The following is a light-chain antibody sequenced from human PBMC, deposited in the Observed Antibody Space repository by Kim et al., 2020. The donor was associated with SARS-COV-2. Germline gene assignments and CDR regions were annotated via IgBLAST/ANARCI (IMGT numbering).Light chain of an antibody. Sequence: VTISCTGSSSNIGAGYDVHWYQQLPGTAPKLLIYGNSNRPSRVPDRFSGSKSGTSASLAITGLQAEDEADYYCQSYDSSLSGSGVFGTGTKVTVL. CDR1: SSNIGAGYD. CDR3: QSYDSSLSGSGV. V-gene: IGLV1-40*01. CDR2: GNS. J-gene: IGLJ1*01.